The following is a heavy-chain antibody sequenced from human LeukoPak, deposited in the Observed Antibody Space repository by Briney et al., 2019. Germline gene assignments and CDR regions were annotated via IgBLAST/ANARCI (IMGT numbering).Heavy chain of an antibody. Sequence: SETLSLTCTVSGGSISSSGYYWGWIRQPPGKGLEWIGSMYYSGSTYYNPSLKSRVTISVDTSKNQFSLKLSSVTAADTAVYYCAMGTLAWAFDIWGQGTMVTVSS. CDR1: GGSISSSGYY. CDR3: AMGTLAWAFDI. D-gene: IGHD7-27*01. J-gene: IGHJ3*02. CDR2: MYYSGST. V-gene: IGHV4-39*01.